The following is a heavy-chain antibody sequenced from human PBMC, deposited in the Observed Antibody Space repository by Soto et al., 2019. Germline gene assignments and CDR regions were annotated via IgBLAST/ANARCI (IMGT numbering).Heavy chain of an antibody. V-gene: IGHV3-7*03. J-gene: IGHJ4*02. D-gene: IGHD3-10*01. CDR2: IIKDGSEK. Sequence: GGSLRLSCAASGFTFSDYWMTWVRQAPGKGLEWVANIIKDGSEKSYVDSVKGRFTISRGNAKNSLYLEMNRLRVEDTAVYYCARDWGGLGYWGQGTLVTVSS. CDR1: GFTFSDYW. CDR3: ARDWGGLGY.